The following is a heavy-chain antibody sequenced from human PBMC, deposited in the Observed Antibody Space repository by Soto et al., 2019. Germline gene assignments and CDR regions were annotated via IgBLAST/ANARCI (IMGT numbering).Heavy chain of an antibody. J-gene: IGHJ2*01. V-gene: IGHV4-31*03. D-gene: IGHD2-15*01. Sequence: QVQLQESGPGLVKPSQTLSLTCTVSGGSISSGGYYWSWIRQHPGKGLEWIGYIYYSGSTYYNPSLKSRVTISVDTSKNQFSLKLSSVTAADTAVYYCARVPSLLLQWENAWYFDLWGRGTLVTVSS. CDR1: GGSISSGGYY. CDR2: IYYSGST. CDR3: ARVPSLLLQWENAWYFDL.